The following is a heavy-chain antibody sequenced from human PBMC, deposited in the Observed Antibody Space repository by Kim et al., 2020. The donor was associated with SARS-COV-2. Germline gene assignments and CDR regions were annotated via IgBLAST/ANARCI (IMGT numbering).Heavy chain of an antibody. CDR3: AKDQMVRGVIGLFDY. J-gene: IGHJ4*02. D-gene: IGHD3-10*01. CDR1: GFTFSSYG. CDR2: ISYDGSNK. Sequence: GGSLRLSCAASGFTFSSYGMHWVRQAPGKGLEWVAVISYDGSNKYYADSVKGRFTISRDNSKNTLYLQMNSLRAEDTAVYYCAKDQMVRGVIGLFDYWGQGTLVTVSS. V-gene: IGHV3-30*18.